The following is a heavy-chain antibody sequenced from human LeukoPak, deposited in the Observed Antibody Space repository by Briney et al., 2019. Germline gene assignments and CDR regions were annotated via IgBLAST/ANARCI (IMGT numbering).Heavy chain of an antibody. CDR1: GGTFSSYA. CDR3: ARDFPPIAAAGTRYFDY. D-gene: IGHD6-13*01. Sequence: SVKVSCTASGGTFSSYAISWVRQAPGQGLEWMGGIIPIFGTANYAQKFQGRVTITADESTSTAYMELSSLRSEDTAVYYCARDFPPIAAAGTRYFDYWGQGTLVTVSS. V-gene: IGHV1-69*13. J-gene: IGHJ4*02. CDR2: IIPIFGTA.